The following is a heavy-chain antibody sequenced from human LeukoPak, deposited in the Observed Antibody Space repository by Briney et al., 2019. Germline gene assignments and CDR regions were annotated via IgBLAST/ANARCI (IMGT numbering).Heavy chain of an antibody. CDR2: ISSSSSYI. J-gene: IGHJ3*02. CDR3: ARDSNDGGAFDI. CDR1: GSTFSSYA. V-gene: IGHV3-21*01. Sequence: GGSLRLSCAASGSTFSSYAMNWVRQAPGKGLEWVSSISSSSSYIYYADSVKGRFTISRDNAKNSLYLQMNSLRAEDTAVYYCARDSNDGGAFDIWGQGTMVTVSS. D-gene: IGHD4-23*01.